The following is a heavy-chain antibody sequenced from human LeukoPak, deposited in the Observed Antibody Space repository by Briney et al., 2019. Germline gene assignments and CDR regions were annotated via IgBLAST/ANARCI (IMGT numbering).Heavy chain of an antibody. CDR1: GGTFSSYG. D-gene: IGHD3-3*01. CDR2: ISAYNGNT. V-gene: IGHV1-18*01. J-gene: IGHJ4*02. CDR3: ARANYDFWSGYSFDY. Sequence: ASVKVSCKASGGTFSSYGISWVRQAPGQGLEWMGWISAYNGNTNYAQKLQGRVTMTTDTSTSTAYMELRSLRSDDTAVYYCARANYDFWSGYSFDYWGQGTLVTVSS.